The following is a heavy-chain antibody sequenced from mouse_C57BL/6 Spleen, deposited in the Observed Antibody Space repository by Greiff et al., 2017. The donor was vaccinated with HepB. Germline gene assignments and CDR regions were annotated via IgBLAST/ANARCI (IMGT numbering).Heavy chain of an antibody. D-gene: IGHD1-1*02. Sequence: QVQLQQSGAELVRPGASVTLSCKASGYTFTDYEMHWVKQTPVHGLEWIGAIDPETGGTAYNQKFKGKAILTADKTSSTAYMELRSLTSEDSAVYYCTRRLWRGTGYFEVWGTGTPVTVSS. CDR1: GYTFTDYE. V-gene: IGHV1-15*01. CDR3: TRRLWRGTGYFEV. CDR2: IDPETGGT. J-gene: IGHJ1*03.